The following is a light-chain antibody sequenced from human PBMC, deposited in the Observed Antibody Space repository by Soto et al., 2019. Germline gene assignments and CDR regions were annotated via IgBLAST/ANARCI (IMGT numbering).Light chain of an antibody. CDR1: GSSLGAGYD. Sequence: QSVLTQPPSVSGAPGQWVTISCTGIGSSLGAGYDVHWYQQLPGTAPKLLIYGNTNRPSGVPDRFSGSKSGTSATLGITGFQTGDEADYYCGSWDSSLSAYVFGNGTKVTVL. V-gene: IGLV1-40*01. CDR2: GNT. CDR3: GSWDSSLSAYV. J-gene: IGLJ1*01.